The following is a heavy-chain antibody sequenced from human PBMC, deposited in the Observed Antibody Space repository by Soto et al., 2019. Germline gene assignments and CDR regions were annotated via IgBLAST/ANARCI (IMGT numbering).Heavy chain of an antibody. CDR2: IIPILGIA. Sequence: QVQLVQSGAEVKKPGSSVKVSCKASGGTVSSYTISWVRQAPGQGLEWMGRIIPILGIANYAQKFQGRVTITAAKSTSTAYMELSSLSSEDTAVYYCARETYYYGSGSYYHNPYYGMDGWGQGTTVTVSS. D-gene: IGHD3-10*01. CDR1: GGTVSSYT. V-gene: IGHV1-69*08. J-gene: IGHJ6*02. CDR3: ARETYYYGSGSYYHNPYYGMDG.